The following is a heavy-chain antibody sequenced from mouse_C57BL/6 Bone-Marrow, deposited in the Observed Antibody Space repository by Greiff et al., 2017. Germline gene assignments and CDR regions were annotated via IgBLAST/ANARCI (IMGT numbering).Heavy chain of an antibody. J-gene: IGHJ3*01. V-gene: IGHV1-64*01. CDR1: GYTFTSYW. D-gene: IGHD1-1*01. CDR3: AREAYGRGFAY. Sequence: QVHVKQPGAELVKPGASVKLSCKASGYTFTSYWMHWVKQRPGQGLEWIGMIHPNSGSTNYNEKFKSKATLTVDKSSSTAYMQLSSLTSEDSAVYYCAREAYGRGFAYWGQGTLVTVSA. CDR2: IHPNSGST.